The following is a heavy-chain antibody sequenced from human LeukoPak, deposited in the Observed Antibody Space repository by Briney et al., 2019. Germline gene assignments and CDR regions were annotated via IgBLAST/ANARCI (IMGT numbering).Heavy chain of an antibody. CDR3: VRAEGQSFDY. V-gene: IGHV3-74*01. D-gene: IGHD6-19*01. J-gene: IGHJ4*02. Sequence: GGSLRLSCAASGFTFRRYRMHWVRQAPGKGLVWVSRVNSDGSSTSYGDSVKGRFTISRDNAKNTLSLQMNSLRAEDTAVYYCVRAEGQSFDYWGQGTLVTVSS. CDR2: VNSDGSST. CDR1: GFTFRRYR.